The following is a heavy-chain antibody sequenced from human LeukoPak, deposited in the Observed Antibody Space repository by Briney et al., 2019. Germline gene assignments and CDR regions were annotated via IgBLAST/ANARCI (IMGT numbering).Heavy chain of an antibody. V-gene: IGHV1-2*02. J-gene: IGHJ4*02. CDR3: ARDPRRDGYKSEFDY. Sequence: ASVKVSCKASAYTFTGYYIHWVRQAPGQGLEWMGWINPNSGGTTFAHRGRVTMTRDRSISTAYMELSSLRSDDTAVYYCARDPRRDGYKSEFDYWGQGTLVAVSS. D-gene: IGHD5-24*01. CDR1: AYTFTGYY. CDR2: INPNSGGT.